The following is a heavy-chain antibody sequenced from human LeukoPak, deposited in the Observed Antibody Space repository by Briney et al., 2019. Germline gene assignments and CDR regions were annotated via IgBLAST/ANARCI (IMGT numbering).Heavy chain of an antibody. CDR3: ARFYGSGSFRGRSYYGMDV. V-gene: IGHV4-34*01. CDR2: INHSGST. Sequence: SETLSLTCAVYGGSFSGYYCSWIRQPPGKGLEWIGEINHSGSTNYNPSLKSRVTISVGTSKNQFSLKLSSVTAADTAVYYCARFYGSGSFRGRSYYGMDVWGQGTTVTVSS. D-gene: IGHD3-10*01. CDR1: GGSFSGYY. J-gene: IGHJ6*02.